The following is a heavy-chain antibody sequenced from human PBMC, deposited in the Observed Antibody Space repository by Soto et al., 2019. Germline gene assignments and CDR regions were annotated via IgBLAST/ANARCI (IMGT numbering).Heavy chain of an antibody. J-gene: IGHJ4*02. CDR3: ARGPLVVLNYFES. Sequence: SVKVSCKASGGTFSSYAISWVRQAPGQGLEWMGSIFPLTDIPDYAQNFQARLTISADKSTSTAYMELSSLTSDDTAMYFCARGPLVVLNYFESWGQGTLVTVSS. CDR2: IFPLTDIP. V-gene: IGHV1-69*04. CDR1: GGTFSSYA.